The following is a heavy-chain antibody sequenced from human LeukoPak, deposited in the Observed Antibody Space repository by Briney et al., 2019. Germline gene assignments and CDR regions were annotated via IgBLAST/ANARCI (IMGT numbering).Heavy chain of an antibody. CDR2: INHSGST. CDR3: ARGGGSFYA. Sequence: PSETLSLTCAVYGGSFSGYYWSWIRQPPGKGLEWIGEINHSGSTNHNPSLKSRVTISVDTSKNQFSLKLSSVTAADTAVYYCARGGGSFYAWGQGTLVTVSS. V-gene: IGHV4-34*01. D-gene: IGHD2-15*01. J-gene: IGHJ5*02. CDR1: GGSFSGYY.